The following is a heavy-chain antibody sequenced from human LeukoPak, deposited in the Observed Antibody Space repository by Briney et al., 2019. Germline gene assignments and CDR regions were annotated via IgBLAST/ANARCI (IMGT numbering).Heavy chain of an antibody. CDR2: TYYRSKWYN. CDR1: GDSVSSNSAA. CDR3: ARGGYCTNGVCYRAFDY. D-gene: IGHD2-8*01. J-gene: IGHJ4*02. Sequence: SQTLSLTCATSGDSVSSNSAAWNWIRQSPSRGLEWLGRTYYRSKWYNDYAVSVKSRITINPDTSKNQFSLQLNSVTPEDTAVYYCARGGYCTNGVCYRAFDYWGQGTLVTVSS. V-gene: IGHV6-1*01.